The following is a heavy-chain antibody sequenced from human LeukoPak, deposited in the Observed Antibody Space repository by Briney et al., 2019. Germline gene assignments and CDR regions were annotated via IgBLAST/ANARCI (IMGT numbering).Heavy chain of an antibody. D-gene: IGHD2-15*01. CDR1: GYTFTSYA. Sequence: SVKVSCKASGYTFTSYAMHWVRQAPGQGLEWMGGIIPIFGTANYAQKFQGRVTITADESTSTAYMELSSLRSEDTAVYYCARALGVADDYWGQGTLVTVSS. J-gene: IGHJ4*02. V-gene: IGHV1-69*13. CDR3: ARALGVADDY. CDR2: IIPIFGTA.